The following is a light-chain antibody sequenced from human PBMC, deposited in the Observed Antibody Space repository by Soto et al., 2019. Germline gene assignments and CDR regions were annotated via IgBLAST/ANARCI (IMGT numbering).Light chain of an antibody. CDR2: DAS. V-gene: IGKV3-11*01. CDR1: QSVGSR. Sequence: IVLTQSPATLSLSPGEGATLSCRASQSVGSRLASYQQHPGQSPTLVIYDASNRATCIPARFSGSGSGTDFTLTLSSLEPEDCAVYYCQQRSKWNITFGQGTRREIK. CDR3: QQRSKWNIT. J-gene: IGKJ5*01.